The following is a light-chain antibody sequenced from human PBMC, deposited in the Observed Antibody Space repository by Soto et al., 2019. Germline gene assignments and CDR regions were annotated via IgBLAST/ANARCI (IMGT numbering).Light chain of an antibody. CDR2: LGS. V-gene: IGKV2-28*01. CDR3: MQPLQTLIT. CDR1: QSLTHSSGYNY. J-gene: IGKJ5*01. Sequence: EIVLTQSPLSLSVSPGEPASISCRSSQSLTHSSGYNYLDWYLLKPGQPPQLLIYLGSNRGSGVPDRFSASGSGTDFTLTISRVETEDAGFYFCMQPLQTLITFVQGTRLEIQ.